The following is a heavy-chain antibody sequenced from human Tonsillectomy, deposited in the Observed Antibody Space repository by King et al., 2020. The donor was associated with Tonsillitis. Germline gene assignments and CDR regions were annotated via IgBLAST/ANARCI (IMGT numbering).Heavy chain of an antibody. D-gene: IGHD2-15*01. Sequence: VQLVESGGGLAQPGGSLRLSCAASGFTFSSSVMTWVRQAPGKGLDWVSIIGLSNTNTFYTDSVKGRFTISRDNSKNTVYLQMNSLRVEDTAIYYCARGEGYCRGGTCYRYFDQWGQGTLVTVSS. J-gene: IGHJ4*02. CDR1: GFTFSSSV. V-gene: IGHV3-23*04. CDR3: ARGEGYCRGGTCYRYFDQ. CDR2: IGLSNTNT.